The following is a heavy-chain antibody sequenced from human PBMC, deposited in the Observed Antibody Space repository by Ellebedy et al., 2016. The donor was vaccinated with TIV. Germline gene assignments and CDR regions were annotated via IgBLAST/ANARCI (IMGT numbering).Heavy chain of an antibody. J-gene: IGHJ3*02. V-gene: IGHV3-21*01. Sequence: GESLKISXAASGFTFSSYSMNWVRQAPGKGLEWVSSISSSSSYIYYADSVKGRFTISRDNAKNSLYLQMNSLRAEDTAVYYCAREEYGSTMVRGVIPAFDIWGQGTMVTVSS. CDR3: AREEYGSTMVRGVIPAFDI. CDR2: ISSSSSYI. D-gene: IGHD3-10*01. CDR1: GFTFSSYS.